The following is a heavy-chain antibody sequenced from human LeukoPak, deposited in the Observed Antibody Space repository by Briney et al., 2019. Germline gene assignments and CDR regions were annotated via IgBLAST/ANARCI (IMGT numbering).Heavy chain of an antibody. CDR2: IYSGGST. CDR3: ARDPTSSWETAFDI. D-gene: IGHD1-26*01. CDR1: GFTVSSNY. Sequence: GGSLRLSCASAGFTVSSNYMNWVREAPGKELEWVSIIYSGGSTYYADSVKGRFTISRDNAKNSLYLQMNSLRAEDTAVYYCARDPTSSWETAFDIWGQGTMVTVSS. J-gene: IGHJ3*02. V-gene: IGHV3-66*01.